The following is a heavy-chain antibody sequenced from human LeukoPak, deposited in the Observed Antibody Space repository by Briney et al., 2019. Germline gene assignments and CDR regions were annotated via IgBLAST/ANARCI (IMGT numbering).Heavy chain of an antibody. CDR2: INHSGST. V-gene: IGHV4-34*01. CDR3: ASGYCSSTSCPFDY. J-gene: IGHJ4*02. Sequence: SETRSLTCAVYGGSFSGYYWSRIRQPPGKGLEWIGEINHSGSTNYNPSLKSRVTISVDTSKNQFSLKLSSVTAADTAVYYCASGYCSSTSCPFDYWGQGTLVTVSS. D-gene: IGHD2-2*01. CDR1: GGSFSGYY.